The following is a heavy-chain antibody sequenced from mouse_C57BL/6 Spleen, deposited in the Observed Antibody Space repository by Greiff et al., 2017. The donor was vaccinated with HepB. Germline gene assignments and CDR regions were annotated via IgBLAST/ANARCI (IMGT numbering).Heavy chain of an antibody. CDR1: GYTFTSYW. J-gene: IGHJ4*01. V-gene: IGHV1-72*01. D-gene: IGHD2-4*01. CDR2: IDPNSGGT. CDR3: ARFEGIYYDYGYYAMDY. Sequence: VQLQQPGAELVKPGASVKLSCKASGYTFTSYWMHWVKQRPGRGLEWIGRIDPNSGGTKYNEKFKSKATLTVDKPSSTAYMQLSSLTSEDSAVYYCARFEGIYYDYGYYAMDYWGQGTSVTVSS.